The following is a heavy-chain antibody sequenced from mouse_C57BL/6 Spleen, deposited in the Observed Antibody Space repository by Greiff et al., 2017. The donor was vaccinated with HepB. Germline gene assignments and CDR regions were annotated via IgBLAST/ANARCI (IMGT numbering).Heavy chain of an antibody. J-gene: IGHJ2*01. D-gene: IGHD2-1*01. CDR3: ARVHYGNYEDYFDY. CDR1: GYSITSGYY. V-gene: IGHV3-6*01. CDR2: ISYDGSN. Sequence: EVQLVESGPGLVKPSQSLSLTCSVTGYSITSGYYWNWIRQFPGNKLEWMGYISYDGSNNYNPSLKNRISITRDTSKNQFFLKLNSVTTEDTATYYCARVHYGNYEDYFDYWGQGTTLTVSS.